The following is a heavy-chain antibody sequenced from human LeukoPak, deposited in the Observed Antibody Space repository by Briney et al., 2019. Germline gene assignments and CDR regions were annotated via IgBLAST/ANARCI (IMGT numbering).Heavy chain of an antibody. CDR3: AREVEVAADWGWFDP. Sequence: PSETLTLTCTVSGGSISSYFWSWIRQPPGKGLEWIGYVYYSGSTNYNPSLKSRVTISVDTSKNQFSLKLSAVTAADTAVYYCAREVEVAADWGWFDPWGQGTLVTVSS. CDR1: GGSISSYF. V-gene: IGHV4-59*01. J-gene: IGHJ5*02. D-gene: IGHD6-19*01. CDR2: VYYSGST.